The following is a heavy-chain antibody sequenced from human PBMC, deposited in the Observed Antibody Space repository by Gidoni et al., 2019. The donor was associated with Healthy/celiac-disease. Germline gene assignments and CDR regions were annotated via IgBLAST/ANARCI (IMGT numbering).Heavy chain of an antibody. CDR1: GFTFSSYS. V-gene: IGHV3-21*01. J-gene: IGHJ4*02. CDR2: ISSSSSYI. CDR3: ARGFEKEDY. Sequence: EVQLVESGGGLVKPGGSLRLSCAASGFTFSSYSMHWVRQAPGKGIEWVTSISSSSSYIYYADSGKGRFTISRDNAKNSLYLQMNSLRAEDTAVYYCARGFEKEDYWGQGTLVTVSS.